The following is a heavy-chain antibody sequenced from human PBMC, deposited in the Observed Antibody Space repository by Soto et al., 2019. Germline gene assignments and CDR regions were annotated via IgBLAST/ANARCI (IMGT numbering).Heavy chain of an antibody. CDR2: ISYSGST. V-gene: IGHV4-30-4*01. D-gene: IGHD6-19*01. CDR3: ARVHVMVVAGSTFDY. J-gene: IGHJ4*01. Sequence: PSETLSLTCSVSGDSMNNGDYFWTWIRQTPGKGLQWIGYISYSGSTFYNPSLKTRLAMSVDTSKNQFSVRLRSVTAADTAVYYCARVHVMVVAGSTFDYWGPGTLVTV. CDR1: GDSMNNGDYF.